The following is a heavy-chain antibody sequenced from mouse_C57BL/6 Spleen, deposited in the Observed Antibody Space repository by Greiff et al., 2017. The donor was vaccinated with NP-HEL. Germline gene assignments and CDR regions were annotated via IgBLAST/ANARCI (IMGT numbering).Heavy chain of an antibody. CDR1: GFTFSSYA. V-gene: IGHV5-4*01. Sequence: EVKVEESGGGLVKPGGSLKLSCAASGFTFSSYAMSWVRQTPEKRLEWVATISDGGSYTYYPDNVKGRFTISRDNATNNLYLQMSHLKSEDTAMYYCERDPQNYVYYYAMDYWGQGTSVTVSS. CDR2: ISDGGSYT. J-gene: IGHJ4*01. CDR3: ERDPQNYVYYYAMDY. D-gene: IGHD1-1*01.